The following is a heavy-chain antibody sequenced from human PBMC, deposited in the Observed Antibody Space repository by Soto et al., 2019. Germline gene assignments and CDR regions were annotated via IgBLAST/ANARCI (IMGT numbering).Heavy chain of an antibody. Sequence: QVQLQESGPGLVKPSETLSLTCTVSGGSISSYYWSWIRQPPGKGLEWIGYIYYSGSTNYNPSLKSRVTISVDTSKKQFSLKLSSVTAADTAVYYCARHGNILTGYYMVDPWGQGTLVTVSS. D-gene: IGHD3-9*01. J-gene: IGHJ5*02. CDR2: IYYSGST. CDR1: GGSISSYY. V-gene: IGHV4-59*08. CDR3: ARHGNILTGYYMVDP.